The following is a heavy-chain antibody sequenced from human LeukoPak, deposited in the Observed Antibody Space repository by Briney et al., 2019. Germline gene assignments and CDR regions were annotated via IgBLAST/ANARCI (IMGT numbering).Heavy chain of an antibody. CDR1: GGSISTIGYS. CDR3: ARSGVYLRQQLAFDLDYYYYMDV. J-gene: IGHJ6*03. CDR2: IYQSGST. V-gene: IGHV4-30-2*01. Sequence: SETLSLTCGVSGGSISTIGYSWSWIRQPPGKGLEWIGYIYQSGSTSYNPSLQRRVAISVDTSKNQFSLKLSSVTAADTAVYYCARSGVYLRQQLAFDLDYYYYMDVWGKGTTVTVSS. D-gene: IGHD6-13*01.